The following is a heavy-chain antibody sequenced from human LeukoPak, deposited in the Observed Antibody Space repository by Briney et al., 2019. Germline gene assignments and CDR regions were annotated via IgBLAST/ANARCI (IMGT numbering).Heavy chain of an antibody. V-gene: IGHV3-30*02. CDR1: GFTFSNYG. D-gene: IGHD2-2*01. J-gene: IGHJ4*02. Sequence: GGSLRLSCAASGFTFSNYGIHWVRQAPGKGLEWVAFIWYDGSNKYYADSVKGRFTISRDNSKNTLYLQMNSLRAEDTAVYYCARGGYHIDYWGQGTLVTVSS. CDR3: ARGGYHIDY. CDR2: IWYDGSNK.